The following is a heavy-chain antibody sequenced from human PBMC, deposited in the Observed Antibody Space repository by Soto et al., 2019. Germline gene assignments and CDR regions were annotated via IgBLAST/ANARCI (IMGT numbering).Heavy chain of an antibody. J-gene: IGHJ4*02. CDR2: IHYGGAT. V-gene: IGHV4-39*01. CDR1: GDSISSSRHY. D-gene: IGHD2-15*01. CDR3: ASLGVVGAPINF. Sequence: PSETLSLTCTVSGDSISSSRHYWGWIRQPPGKVLEWIATIHYGGATYYNPSLKSRVTISVDPSQNQFSLNLSSVTAADTAVYYCASLGVVGAPINFWGQGTLVTVSS.